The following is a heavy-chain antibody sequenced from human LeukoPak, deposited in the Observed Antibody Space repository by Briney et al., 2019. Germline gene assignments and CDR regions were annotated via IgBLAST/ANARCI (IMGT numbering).Heavy chain of an antibody. V-gene: IGHV3-30*03. CDR3: AREATWGQWYFDH. Sequence: PGRSLRLSCVTSMFTFNNHGMHWVRQAPGKGLEWVAVIAADGGVKYYADSVRGRFILSRDNSKNTLYLQMNNVIVEDTAVYYCAREATWGQWYFDHWGQGTPVIVSS. J-gene: IGHJ4*02. D-gene: IGHD6-19*01. CDR2: IAADGGVK. CDR1: MFTFNNHG.